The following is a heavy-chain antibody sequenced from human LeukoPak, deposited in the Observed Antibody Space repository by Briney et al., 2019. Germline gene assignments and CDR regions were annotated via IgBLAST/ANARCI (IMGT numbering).Heavy chain of an antibody. CDR1: GYTFTSYY. D-gene: IGHD1-26*01. Sequence: ASVKVSCKASGYTFTSYYMHWVRQAPGQGLEWMGWINPNSGGTNYAQKFQGRVTMTRDTSISTAYMELSRLRSDDTAVYYCARYSELHDAFDIWGQGTMVTVSS. CDR3: ARYSELHDAFDI. V-gene: IGHV1-2*02. CDR2: INPNSGGT. J-gene: IGHJ3*02.